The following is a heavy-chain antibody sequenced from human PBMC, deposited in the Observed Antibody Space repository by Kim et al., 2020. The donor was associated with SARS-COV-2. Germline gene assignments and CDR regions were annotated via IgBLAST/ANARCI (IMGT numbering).Heavy chain of an antibody. Sequence: ADAVKGRFTISRENSKNTLYLQMNSLRAEDTAVYYCARAGSGSYYYGMDVWGQGTTVTVSS. D-gene: IGHD1-26*01. CDR3: ARAGSGSYYYGMDV. V-gene: IGHV3-30*01. J-gene: IGHJ6*02.